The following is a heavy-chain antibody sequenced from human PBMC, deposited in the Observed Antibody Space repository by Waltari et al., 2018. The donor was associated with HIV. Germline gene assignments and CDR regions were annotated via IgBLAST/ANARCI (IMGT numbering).Heavy chain of an antibody. J-gene: IGHJ5*02. V-gene: IGHV3-21*02. Sequence: EVQLVDSGGGLVKPGGSLSISCAASGSPFRADSINWVRQSPGKGLEWVSSISNSGSFIYYADSGKGRFTISRDNAQNSMYLQMNNLRADDSAMYYCARDSRGTSWSLNWFDPWGQGTLVTVSS. CDR2: ISNSGSFI. CDR1: GSPFRADS. CDR3: ARDSRGTSWSLNWFDP. D-gene: IGHD6-13*01.